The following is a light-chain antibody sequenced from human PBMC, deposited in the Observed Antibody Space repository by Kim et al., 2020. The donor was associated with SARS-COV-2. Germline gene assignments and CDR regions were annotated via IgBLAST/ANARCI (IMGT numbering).Light chain of an antibody. CDR2: YDS. J-gene: IGLJ1*01. CDR1: NIGSKG. V-gene: IGLV3-21*04. CDR3: QVWDSSSALYV. Sequence: APGKTAPITCTGNNIGSKGVHWYQQKPGQAPVLVIYYDSDRPSGIPERFSGSNSGNTATLTISRVEAGDEADYYCQVWDSSSALYVFGTGTKVTVL.